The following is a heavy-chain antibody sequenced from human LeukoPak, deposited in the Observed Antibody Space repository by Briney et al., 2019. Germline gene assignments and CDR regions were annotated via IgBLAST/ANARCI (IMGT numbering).Heavy chain of an antibody. D-gene: IGHD3-10*01. CDR1: GFTFSSYG. Sequence: GGSLRLSCAASGFTFSSYGMHWVRQAPGNGLEWVAVISYDGSNKYYADSVKGRFTIARDNSKNTLYLQMNSLRAEDTAVYYCAKDPGGHYGSGSTSDDAFDIWGQGTMVTASS. V-gene: IGHV3-30*18. J-gene: IGHJ3*02. CDR2: ISYDGSNK. CDR3: AKDPGGHYGSGSTSDDAFDI.